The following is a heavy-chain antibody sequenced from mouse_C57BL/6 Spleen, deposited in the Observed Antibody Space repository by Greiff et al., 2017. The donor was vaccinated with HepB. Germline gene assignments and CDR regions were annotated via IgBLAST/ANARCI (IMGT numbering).Heavy chain of an antibody. CDR1: GFTFSSYG. J-gene: IGHJ2*01. Sequence: EVKVVESGGDLVKPGGSLKLSCAASGFTFSSYGMSWVRQTPDKRLEWVATISSGGSYTYYPDSVKGRFTISRDNAKNTLYLQLSSLKSEDTAMYYCARVVTTSDYFDYWGQGTTLTVSS. CDR2: ISSGGSYT. D-gene: IGHD2-2*01. V-gene: IGHV5-6*01. CDR3: ARVVTTSDYFDY.